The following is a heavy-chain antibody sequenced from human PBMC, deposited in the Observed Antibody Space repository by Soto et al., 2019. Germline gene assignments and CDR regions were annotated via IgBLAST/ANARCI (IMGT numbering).Heavy chain of an antibody. CDR1: GATLNNFISYG. Sequence: QVQLVQSGAEVKKPGSAVRVSCKASGATLNNFISYGITWVRQATGQGLEWMGGIIPVFGTANHAQKFQGRVTITADESARTVNMELSSLRSEDTAVYYCARGAATKILVPMYDALEIWGQGAMVTVSS. J-gene: IGHJ3*02. CDR3: ARGAATKILVPMYDALEI. V-gene: IGHV1-69*12. D-gene: IGHD5-12*01. CDR2: IIPVFGTA.